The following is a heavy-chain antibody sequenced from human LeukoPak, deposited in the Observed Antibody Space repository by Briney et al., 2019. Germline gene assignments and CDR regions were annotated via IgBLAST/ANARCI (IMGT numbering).Heavy chain of an antibody. D-gene: IGHD5-18*01. CDR3: AREENTAMVELDY. CDR1: GFTFSSYG. V-gene: IGHV3-33*01. J-gene: IGHJ4*02. Sequence: GGSMRLSCAASGFTFSSYGMHWVRQAPSKGLEWVAVIRYDGSNKYYADSVKGRFTISRDNSKNTLYLQMNSLRAEDTAVYCCAREENTAMVELDYWGQGTLVTVSS. CDR2: IRYDGSNK.